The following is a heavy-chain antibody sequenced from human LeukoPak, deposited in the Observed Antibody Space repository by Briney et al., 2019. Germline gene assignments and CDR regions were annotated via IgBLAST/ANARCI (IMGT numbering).Heavy chain of an antibody. D-gene: IGHD3-16*01. CDR2: IYYSGST. CDR1: GGSISSYY. CDR3: ARDGGLISDYACHI. V-gene: IGHV4-59*01. J-gene: IGHJ3*02. Sequence: SETLSLTCTVSGGSISSYYWNWLRQPPGKGLEWIGNIYYSGSTNYNPSLRSGVTIWVDTTKNQFSQRLSSVTAADTAVYYGARDGGLISDYACHIRGEGRIVTVSS.